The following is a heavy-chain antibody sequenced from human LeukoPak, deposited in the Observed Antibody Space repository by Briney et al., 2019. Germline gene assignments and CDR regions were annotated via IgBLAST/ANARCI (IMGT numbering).Heavy chain of an antibody. CDR1: SGSISSTPYY. V-gene: IGHV4-39*01. Sequence: PSETLSLTCIVSSGSISSTPYYWGWVRQPPGKGLEWIGSIYRRGMTYYNPSLKSRVTISVDTSKNQFSLRVTSVTASDTAVYYCVSSSWAFDFWGQGTLVSVSS. D-gene: IGHD6-13*01. CDR3: VSSSWAFDF. CDR2: IYRRGMT. J-gene: IGHJ4*02.